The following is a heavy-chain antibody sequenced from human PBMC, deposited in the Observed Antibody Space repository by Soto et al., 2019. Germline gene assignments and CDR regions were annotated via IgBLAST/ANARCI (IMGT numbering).Heavy chain of an antibody. D-gene: IGHD5-12*01. V-gene: IGHV3-23*01. CDR2: ISGSGVST. CDR1: GFTFISYA. Sequence: GGTLRLACPASGFTFISYAMSWVRQAPGKGLEWVSAISGSGVSTYYADSVKGRFTISRDNSKNTLYLQMNSLRAEDTAVYYCAKDPARDGYNSPYFDYWGQGTLVTVSS. CDR3: AKDPARDGYNSPYFDY. J-gene: IGHJ4*02.